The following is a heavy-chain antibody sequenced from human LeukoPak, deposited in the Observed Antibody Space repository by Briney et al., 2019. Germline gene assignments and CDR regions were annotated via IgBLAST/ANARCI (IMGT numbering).Heavy chain of an antibody. CDR2: IRGDGVTA. J-gene: IGHJ4*02. Sequence: GGSLRLSCAASGFTFSSHGMNWVRQAPGKGLEGVAGIRGDGVTAYYADPVKGRFTSSRDNSNNTLYLQMTSLKAEDTAVYYCAKRLDYGDYTFDSWGQGTLVTVSS. CDR3: AKRLDYGDYTFDS. V-gene: IGHV3-23*01. D-gene: IGHD4-17*01. CDR1: GFTFSSHG.